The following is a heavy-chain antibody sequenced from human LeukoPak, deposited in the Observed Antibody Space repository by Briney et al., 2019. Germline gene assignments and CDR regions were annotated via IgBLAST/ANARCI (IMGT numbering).Heavy chain of an antibody. V-gene: IGHV4-34*01. CDR3: ARVRGYYDSSDAFDI. D-gene: IGHD3-22*01. Sequence: SETLSLTCAVYGGSFSGYYWSWIRQPPGKGLEWIGEINHSGSTNYNPSLKSRVTISVDTSKNQFSLKLSSVTAADTAVYYCARVRGYYDSSDAFDIWGQGTMVTVSS. CDR1: GGSFSGYY. CDR2: INHSGST. J-gene: IGHJ3*02.